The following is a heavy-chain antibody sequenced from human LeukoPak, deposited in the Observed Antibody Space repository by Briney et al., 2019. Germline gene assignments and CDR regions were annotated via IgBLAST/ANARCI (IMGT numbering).Heavy chain of an antibody. V-gene: IGHV4-61*08. CDR2: IYYSGST. J-gene: IGHJ4*02. Sequence: PSETLSLTCTVSGYSINSGGHYWGWLRQPPGKRLEWIASIYYSGSTKYNPSLQRRVTISADTPNNKFSLTVTSVTAADTGVYCCVRSTHPDAKQWVFFDYWGGGMLVTVSS. CDR1: GYSINSGGHY. D-gene: IGHD1-26*01. CDR3: VRSTHPDAKQWVFFDY.